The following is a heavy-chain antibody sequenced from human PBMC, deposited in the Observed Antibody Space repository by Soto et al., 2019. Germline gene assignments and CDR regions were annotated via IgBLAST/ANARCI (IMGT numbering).Heavy chain of an antibody. CDR1: GFTFSSYG. J-gene: IGHJ4*02. CDR3: VKVGATYRPFSY. V-gene: IGHV3-30*18. D-gene: IGHD1-26*01. CDR2: ISYDGSNK. Sequence: QVQLVESGGGVVQPGRSLRLSCAASGFTFSSYGMHWVRQAPGKGLEWVAVISYDGSNKYYADSVKGRFTISRDNSKNAPDLHMNSLRAEDTAVYCCVKVGATYRPFSYWGQGTPVTVSS.